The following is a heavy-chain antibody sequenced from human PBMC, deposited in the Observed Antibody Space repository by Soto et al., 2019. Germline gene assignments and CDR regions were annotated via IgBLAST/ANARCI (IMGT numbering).Heavy chain of an antibody. CDR2: IYHTGVT. D-gene: IGHD2-2*01. J-gene: IGHJ4*02. CDR3: ARTARVPDF. V-gene: IGHV4-59*01. CDR1: GASITTYY. Sequence: QVQLQESGPGLVKPSETLSLTCTVSGASITTYYWSWFRQPPGQGLESLGYIYHTGVTNSNPSLRGRLSISIDTAQNQFSLKLSSVTSADTAIYYCARTARVPDFWGPGILVTVSS.